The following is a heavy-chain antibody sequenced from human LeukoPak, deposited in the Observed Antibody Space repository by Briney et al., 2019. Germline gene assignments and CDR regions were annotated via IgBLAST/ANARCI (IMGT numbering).Heavy chain of an antibody. CDR1: GYTFTDFG. V-gene: IGHV1-18*01. CDR2: ISAYNGGT. J-gene: IGHJ4*02. D-gene: IGHD5-18*01. Sequence: ASVKVSCKASGYTFTDFGISWVRQAPGQGLEWMGWISAYNGGTNYAQKLQGRVTMTTDTSTSTAYMEVRSLRSDDTAVYYCTRDLGVDTTMIFFDYWAREPWSPSPQ. CDR3: TRDLGVDTTMIFFDY.